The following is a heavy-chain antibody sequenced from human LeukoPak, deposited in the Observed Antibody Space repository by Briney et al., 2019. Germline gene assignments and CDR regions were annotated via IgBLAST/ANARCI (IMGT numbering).Heavy chain of an antibody. CDR2: MNPNSGNT. Sequence: ALVKVSCKASGYTFTSYDINWVRQATGQGLEWMGWMNPNSGNTGYAQKFQGRVTMTRNTSISTAYMELSSLRSEDTAVYYCARSEGGGYCSSTSCFLVTSYGMDVWGQGTTVTVSS. J-gene: IGHJ6*02. D-gene: IGHD2-2*01. CDR3: ARSEGGGYCSSTSCFLVTSYGMDV. CDR1: GYTFTSYD. V-gene: IGHV1-8*01.